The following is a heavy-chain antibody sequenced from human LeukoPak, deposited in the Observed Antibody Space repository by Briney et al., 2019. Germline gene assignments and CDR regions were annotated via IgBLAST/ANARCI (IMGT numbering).Heavy chain of an antibody. CDR1: GYTFTSYD. CDR3: ARRAGAYTHPYDY. Sequence: ASVKVSCKASGYTFTSYDINWVRQATGQGLEWMGWMNPNSGNTGYAQKFQGRVTITRNTSISTAYMELSSLRSEDTAVYYCARRAGAYTHPYDYWGQGTLVTVSS. J-gene: IGHJ4*02. CDR2: MNPNSGNT. V-gene: IGHV1-8*03. D-gene: IGHD3-16*01.